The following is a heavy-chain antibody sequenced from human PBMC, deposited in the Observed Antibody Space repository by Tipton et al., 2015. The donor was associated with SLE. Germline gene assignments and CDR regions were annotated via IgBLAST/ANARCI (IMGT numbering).Heavy chain of an antibody. CDR3: ARGDGITMVQGQDYFDY. Sequence: LRLSCAVYGGSFSGYYWSWIRQPPGKGLEWIGEINHSGSTNYNPSLKSRVTISVDTSKNQFSLKLSSVTAADTAVYYCARGDGITMVQGQDYFDYWGQGTLVTASS. J-gene: IGHJ4*02. CDR1: GGSFSGYY. D-gene: IGHD3-10*01. CDR2: INHSGST. V-gene: IGHV4-34*01.